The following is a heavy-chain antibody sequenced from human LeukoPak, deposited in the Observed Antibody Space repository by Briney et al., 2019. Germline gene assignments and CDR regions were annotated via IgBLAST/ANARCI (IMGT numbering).Heavy chain of an antibody. CDR3: ARVLYDILTGYYYMDV. Sequence: ASVKVSCKASGYTFTSYDINWVRQATGQGLEWMGWMNPNSGNTGYAQKFQGRVTMTRNTSISTAYMELSSLRSEDTAVYYCARVLYDILTGYYYMDVWGKGTTVTVSS. J-gene: IGHJ6*03. D-gene: IGHD3-9*01. CDR1: GYTFTSYD. CDR2: MNPNSGNT. V-gene: IGHV1-8*01.